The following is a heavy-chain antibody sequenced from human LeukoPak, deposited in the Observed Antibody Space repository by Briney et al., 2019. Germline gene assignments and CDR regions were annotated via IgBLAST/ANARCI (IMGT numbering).Heavy chain of an antibody. V-gene: IGHV3-48*04. Sequence: QSGGSLRLSCAASGFTFSSYSMNWVRQAPGKGLEWVSYISSSSSTIYYADSVKGRFAVSRDNAKSSLSLQMNSLRAEDTAVYFCARGRELLHHWGQGTLVTVSS. CDR2: ISSSSSTI. D-gene: IGHD1-26*01. CDR1: GFTFSSYS. CDR3: ARGRELLHH. J-gene: IGHJ5*02.